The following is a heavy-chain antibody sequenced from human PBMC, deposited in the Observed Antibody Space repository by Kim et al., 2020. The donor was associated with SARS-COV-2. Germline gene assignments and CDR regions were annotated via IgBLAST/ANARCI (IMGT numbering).Heavy chain of an antibody. Sequence: GGSLRLSCPASGFTFSSYAMHWVRQAPGKGLEWVAVISYDGSNKYYADSLKGRFAISRDNSKNTLYLQMNSLRAEDTAVYFCARPYSGSYYSWFDPWGQGTLVTVSS. CDR2: ISYDGSNK. D-gene: IGHD1-26*01. J-gene: IGHJ5*02. CDR1: GFTFSSYA. V-gene: IGHV3-30*09. CDR3: ARPYSGSYYSWFDP.